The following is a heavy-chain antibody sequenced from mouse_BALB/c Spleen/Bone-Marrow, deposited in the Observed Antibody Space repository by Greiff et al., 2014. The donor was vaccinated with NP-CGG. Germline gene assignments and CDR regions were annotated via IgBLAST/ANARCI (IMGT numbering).Heavy chain of an antibody. D-gene: IGHD2-4*01. V-gene: IGHV1-82*01. Sequence: VKLQESGPELVKPGASVKIPCKASGYAFSSSWMNWVKQRPGQGLEWIGRIYPGDGDTNYNGKFKGKATLTADKSSSTAYMQLSSLTSVDSAVYFCARSGYDYENYWGQGTTLTVSS. CDR3: ARSGYDYENY. CDR2: IYPGDGDT. J-gene: IGHJ2*01. CDR1: GYAFSSSW.